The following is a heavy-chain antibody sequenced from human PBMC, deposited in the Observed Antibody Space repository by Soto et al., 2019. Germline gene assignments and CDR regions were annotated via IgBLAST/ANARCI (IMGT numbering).Heavy chain of an antibody. Sequence: VGSLRLSCAASGFTFSSYAMHWVRQAPGKGLEWVAVISYDGSNKYYADSVKGRFTISRDNSKNTLYLQMNSLRAEDTAVYYCARDPSSGWYFAYIDYWGQGTLVTVSS. V-gene: IGHV3-30-3*01. J-gene: IGHJ4*02. CDR1: GFTFSSYA. CDR3: ARDPSSGWYFAYIDY. CDR2: ISYDGSNK. D-gene: IGHD6-19*01.